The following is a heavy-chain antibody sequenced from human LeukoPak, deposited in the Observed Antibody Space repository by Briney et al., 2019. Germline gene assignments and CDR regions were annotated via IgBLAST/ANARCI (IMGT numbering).Heavy chain of an antibody. J-gene: IGHJ4*02. CDR3: AAQYSGYVRLDY. V-gene: IGHV4-34*01. Sequence: SETLSLTCAVYGGSFSDYYWSWIRQPPGKGLEWIGEISHSGSTNYNPSLKSRVTMPVDTSKNQFSLKLTSVTAADTAVYYCAAQYSGYVRLDYWGQGTLVTVSS. CDR1: GGSFSDYY. D-gene: IGHD5-12*01. CDR2: ISHSGST.